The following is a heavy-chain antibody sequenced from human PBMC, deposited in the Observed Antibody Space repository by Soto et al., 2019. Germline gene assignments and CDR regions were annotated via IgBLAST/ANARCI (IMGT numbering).Heavy chain of an antibody. V-gene: IGHV5-10-1*04. Sequence: PGESLKISCKGSGYSFTSYWISWVRQMPGKGLEWMGRIDPSDSYINYSPSFQGQVTISADKSINTTYLQWSSLKASDTAIYYCARQAAAGKYYYAMDVWGQGTTVTVS. J-gene: IGHJ6*02. CDR1: GYSFTSYW. CDR3: ARQAAAGKYYYAMDV. D-gene: IGHD6-13*01. CDR2: IDPSDSYI.